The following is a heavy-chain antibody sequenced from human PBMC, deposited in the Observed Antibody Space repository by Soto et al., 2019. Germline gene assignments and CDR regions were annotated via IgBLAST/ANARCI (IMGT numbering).Heavy chain of an antibody. J-gene: IGHJ4*02. CDR3: APSAP. CDR1: GFTFSDYA. D-gene: IGHD6-25*01. CDR2: ITDNGGST. Sequence: EVHVLESGGGLVQPGGSLRLSCAASGFTFSDYAMSWVRQAPGKGLEWVSGITDNGGSTYYAVSVKGRFTISRDNSKNIVYLQMDSLRVEDTATYYCAPSAPRGQGTLVTVSS. V-gene: IGHV3-23*01.